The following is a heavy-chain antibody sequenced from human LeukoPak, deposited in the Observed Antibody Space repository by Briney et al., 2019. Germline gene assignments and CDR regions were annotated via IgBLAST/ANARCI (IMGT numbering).Heavy chain of an antibody. D-gene: IGHD5-12*01. CDR1: GDSVSTNRAA. CDR3: ARLGGQVRIRGSSAYDDPEPDSYVMDV. J-gene: IGHJ6*02. Sequence: PSQTLSLTCAISGDSVSTNRAAWNWFRQSPSRGLEWLGRTYNRYKLHNDYAVSVRSRVTITPDTSRNQFSLHLSSVTPDDTAVYFCARLGGQVRIRGSSAYDDPEPDSYVMDVWGQGTTVTVSS. CDR2: TYNRYKLHN. V-gene: IGHV6-1*01.